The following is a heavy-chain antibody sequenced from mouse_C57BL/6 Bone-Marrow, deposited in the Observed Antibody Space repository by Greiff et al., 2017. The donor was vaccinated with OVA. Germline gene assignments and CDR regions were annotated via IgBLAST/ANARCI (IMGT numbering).Heavy chain of an antibody. Sequence: QVQLQQPGAELVRPGTSVKLSCKASGYTFTSYWMHWVKQRPGQGLEWIGVIDPSDSYTNYNQKFKGKATLTVDTSSSTAYMQLSSLTSEDSAVYYCARRGSLWYFDVWGTGTTVTVSS. J-gene: IGHJ1*03. CDR1: GYTFTSYW. V-gene: IGHV1-59*01. CDR2: IDPSDSYT. D-gene: IGHD1-1*01. CDR3: ARRGSLWYFDV.